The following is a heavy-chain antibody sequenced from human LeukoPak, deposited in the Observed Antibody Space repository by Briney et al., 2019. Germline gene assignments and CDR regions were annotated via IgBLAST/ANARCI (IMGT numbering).Heavy chain of an antibody. CDR2: IIPIFGTA. J-gene: IGHJ5*02. Sequence: SVTVSCKASGGTFSSYAISWVRQAPGQGLEWMGGIIPIFGTANYAQKFQGRVTITADESTSTAYMELSSLRSEDTAVYYCASEGYSSTPGPQNWFDPWGQGTLVTVSS. CDR1: GGTFSSYA. D-gene: IGHD6-13*01. V-gene: IGHV1-69*13. CDR3: ASEGYSSTPGPQNWFDP.